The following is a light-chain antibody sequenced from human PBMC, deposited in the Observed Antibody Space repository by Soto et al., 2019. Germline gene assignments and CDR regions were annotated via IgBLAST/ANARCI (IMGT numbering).Light chain of an antibody. CDR1: SSDVGGYNY. CDR2: DVS. V-gene: IGLV2-14*03. J-gene: IGLJ1*01. CDR3: SSYTTSNTRQIV. Sequence: QSRLTQRPSVSGSTGQSITIPCTGTSSDVGGYNYVSWYQHHPGKAPKLMIFDVSNRPSGASNRFSGSKSGNTASLTISGLQPEDEADYYCSSYTTSNTRQIVFGTGTKVTVL.